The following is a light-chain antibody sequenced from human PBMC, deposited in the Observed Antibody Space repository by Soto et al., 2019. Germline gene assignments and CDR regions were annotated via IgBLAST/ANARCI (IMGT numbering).Light chain of an antibody. J-gene: IGLJ2*01. CDR2: DNN. V-gene: IGLV1-51*01. Sequence: QSVLTQPPSVSAAPGQKVTISCSGSSSNIANNYVSWYQQLPGTAPKLLIYDNNKRPSGIPDRFSGSKSGTSATLGITGLQTGDEADYYCGTWDSSLSAGVFGGGTKVTVL. CDR3: GTWDSSLSAGV. CDR1: SSNIANNY.